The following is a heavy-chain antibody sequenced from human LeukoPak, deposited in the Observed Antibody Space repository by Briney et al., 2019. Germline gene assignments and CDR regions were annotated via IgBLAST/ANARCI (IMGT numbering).Heavy chain of an antibody. CDR3: AKDPPRSRAIVDAFDI. J-gene: IGHJ3*02. D-gene: IGHD3-22*01. CDR2: ISNSGSST. Sequence: GGSLRLSCAASGFTFSNYAMIWVRQAPGRGLEWVSVISNSGSSTDYADSVKGRFTISRDNSQNTLYLQMNSLRAEDTAVYYCAKDPPRSRAIVDAFDIWGQGTLVTVSS. CDR1: GFTFSNYA. V-gene: IGHV3-23*01.